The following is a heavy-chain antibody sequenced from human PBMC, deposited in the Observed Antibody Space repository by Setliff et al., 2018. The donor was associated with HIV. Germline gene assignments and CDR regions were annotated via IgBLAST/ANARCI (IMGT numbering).Heavy chain of an antibody. J-gene: IGHJ3*02. Sequence: ASVKVSCKASGYTFTSYYMHWVRQAPGQGLEWMGIINPSSGSTTYAQKFQGRVTMTRDTSTSTVYMELSSLRSEDTAVYYCASLPSYYYDSSGYPIWGQGTMVTVSS. CDR2: INPSSGST. D-gene: IGHD3-22*01. V-gene: IGHV1-46*01. CDR3: ASLPSYYYDSSGYPI. CDR1: GYTFTSYY.